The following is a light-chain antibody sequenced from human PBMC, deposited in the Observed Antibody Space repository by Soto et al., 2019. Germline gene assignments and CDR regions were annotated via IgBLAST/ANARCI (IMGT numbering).Light chain of an antibody. CDR1: QSISSY. CDR3: QQFNSYPLT. J-gene: IGKJ4*01. V-gene: IGKV1-39*01. Sequence: DIQMTPSPSFLSASVGDRVTITCRASQSISSYLNWYQQKPGKAPKLLIYAASRLQSGVPSRFSGSGSGTDFTLTISSLQPEDFATYYCQQFNSYPLTFGGGTKVDIK. CDR2: AAS.